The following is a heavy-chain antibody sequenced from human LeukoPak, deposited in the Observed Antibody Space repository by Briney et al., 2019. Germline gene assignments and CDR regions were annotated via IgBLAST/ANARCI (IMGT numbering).Heavy chain of an antibody. D-gene: IGHD6-13*01. J-gene: IGHJ3*02. CDR3: ASDIVTYSSSWYGAFDI. CDR2: ISYDGSNK. CDR1: GFTFSSYA. V-gene: IGHV3-30*04. Sequence: PGRSLRLSCAASGFTFSSYAMHWVRQAPGKGLEWVAVISYDGSNKYYADSVKGRFTISRDNSKNTLYLQMNSLRAEDTAVYYCASDIVTYSSSWYGAFDIWGQGTMVTVSS.